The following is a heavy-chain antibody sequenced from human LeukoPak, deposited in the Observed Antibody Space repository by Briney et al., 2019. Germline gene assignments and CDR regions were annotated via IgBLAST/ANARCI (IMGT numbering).Heavy chain of an antibody. CDR3: ARGPDPVLRGPRRAFDL. Sequence: GGSLRLSCVASQFPLGDYYMTWIRQAPGKGLEWVSYITNNGRTTYYADSVKGRFTISRDNAKNSLYLQMNSLRADDTAVYYCARGPDPVLRGPRRAFDLWGQGTMVTVSS. V-gene: IGHV3-11*01. CDR1: QFPLGDYY. D-gene: IGHD3-10*01. CDR2: ITNNGRTT. J-gene: IGHJ3*01.